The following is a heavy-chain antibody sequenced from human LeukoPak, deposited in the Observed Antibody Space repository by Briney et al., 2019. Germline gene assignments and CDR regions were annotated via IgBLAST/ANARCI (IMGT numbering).Heavy chain of an antibody. CDR1: GYTFTGCY. D-gene: IGHD2-2*01. CDR2: INPNSGGT. J-gene: IGHJ4*02. V-gene: IGHV1-2*02. Sequence: ASVKVSCKASGYTFTGCYMHWVRQAPGQGLEWMGWINPNSGGTNYAQKFQGRVTMTRDTSISTAYMELSRLRSDDTAVYYCARDSVFCSSTSCYLYYWGRGTLVTVSS. CDR3: ARDSVFCSSTSCYLYY.